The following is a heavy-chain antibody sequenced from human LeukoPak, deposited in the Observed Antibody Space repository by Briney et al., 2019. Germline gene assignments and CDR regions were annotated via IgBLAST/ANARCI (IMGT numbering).Heavy chain of an antibody. CDR2: ISAYNGNT. Sequence: ASVKVSCKASGHTFTSYGISWLRQAPGQGLEWMGWISAYNGNTNYAQKLQGRVTMTTDTSTSTAYMELRSLRSDDTAVYYRARDTTYYYDSSGYYDWFDPWGQGTLVTVSS. CDR3: ARDTTYYYDSSGYYDWFDP. V-gene: IGHV1-18*01. D-gene: IGHD3-22*01. J-gene: IGHJ5*02. CDR1: GHTFTSYG.